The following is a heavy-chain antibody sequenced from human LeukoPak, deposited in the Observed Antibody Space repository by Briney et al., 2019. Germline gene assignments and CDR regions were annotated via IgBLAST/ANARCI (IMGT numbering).Heavy chain of an antibody. D-gene: IGHD4-11*01. CDR3: ARVTSWFNP. V-gene: IGHV4-34*01. CDR2: INHSGST. J-gene: IGHJ5*02. CDR1: GVSFSGYY. Sequence: NPSETLSFTCAVYGVSFSGYYWIWLRQPPGKGLEWIGEINHSGSTNYDPSLNSRVTISVDTSNNQFSLKLSSVTAADTAVYYCARVTSWFNPWGQGTLVTVS.